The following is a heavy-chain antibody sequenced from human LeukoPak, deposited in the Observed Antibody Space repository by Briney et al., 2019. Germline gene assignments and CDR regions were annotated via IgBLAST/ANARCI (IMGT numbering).Heavy chain of an antibody. CDR2: IYPGDSDT. J-gene: IGHJ4*02. Sequence: GESLKISCKGSGYSFTSYWIGWVRQMRGKGLEWMGIIYPGDSDTRYSPSFQGQVTISADKSISTAYLQWSSLKASDTAMYYCARWAYCSSTSCYVEFDYWGQGTLVTVSS. D-gene: IGHD2-2*01. CDR1: GYSFTSYW. V-gene: IGHV5-51*01. CDR3: ARWAYCSSTSCYVEFDY.